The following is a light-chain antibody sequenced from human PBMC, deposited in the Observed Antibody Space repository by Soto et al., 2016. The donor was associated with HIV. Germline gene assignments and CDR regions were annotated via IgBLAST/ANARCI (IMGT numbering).Light chain of an antibody. Sequence: DIQMTQSPSTLSASVGDTVTLTCRASQSVSTWVAWYQQKPGKAPKLVIYKASLLPREAPSRFSGSGSGTEFTLTISGLQPDDFATYYCQHYNNYLYTFGPGTRVEIK. J-gene: IGKJ2*01. V-gene: IGKV1-5*03. CDR1: QSVSTW. CDR2: KAS. CDR3: QHYNNYLYT.